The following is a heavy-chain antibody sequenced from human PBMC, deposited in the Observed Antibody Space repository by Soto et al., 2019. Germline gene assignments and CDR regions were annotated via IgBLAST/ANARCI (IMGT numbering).Heavy chain of an antibody. V-gene: IGHV4-39*01. CDR2: IYYSGST. CDR3: ARLPKRNTAMWYFDY. Sequence: SETLSLTCTVSGGSISSSSYYWGWIRQPPGKGLEWMGSIYYSGSTYYNPSLKSRVTISVDTSKNPFSRKLSCVTAADTAVYYCARLPKRNTAMWYFDYWGQGTLVTVSS. CDR1: GGSISSSSYY. J-gene: IGHJ4*02. D-gene: IGHD5-18*01.